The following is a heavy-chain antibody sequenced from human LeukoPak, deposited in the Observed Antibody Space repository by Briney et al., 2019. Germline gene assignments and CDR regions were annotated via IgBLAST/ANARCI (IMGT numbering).Heavy chain of an antibody. D-gene: IGHD6-13*01. Sequence: GGSLRLSCEASELPFNAYSMNWVRQAPGKGLEWVSSISSSSYYTYYADSVKGRFTISRDNAKNSLYLQMNSLRAEDTAVYYCARDSAAGTGTWFDPWGQGTLVNVSS. CDR3: ARDSAAGTGTWFDP. CDR1: ELPFNAYS. CDR2: ISSSSYYT. V-gene: IGHV3-21*01. J-gene: IGHJ5*02.